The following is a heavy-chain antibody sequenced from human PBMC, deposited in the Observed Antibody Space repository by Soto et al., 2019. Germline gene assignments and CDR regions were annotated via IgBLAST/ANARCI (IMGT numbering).Heavy chain of an antibody. CDR1: GDSISTRSNY. CDR2: IYYTGGT. CDR3: AREGPPIRAHNPPEYFQH. V-gene: IGHV4-39*02. Sequence: QLQLQESGPGLVKPSETLSLTCTVSGDSISTRSNYWAWIRQPPGKGLEWIGSIYYTGGTYYNPSLKSRVNLFLDTSKNQFSLNLNSVTAADTAVYYCAREGPPIRAHNPPEYFQHWGQGTPVTVSS. J-gene: IGHJ1*01.